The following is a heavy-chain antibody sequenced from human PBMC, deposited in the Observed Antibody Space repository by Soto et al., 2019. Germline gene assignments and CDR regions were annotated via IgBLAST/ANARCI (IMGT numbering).Heavy chain of an antibody. CDR1: GGCISTNY. V-gene: IGHV4-59*01. Sequence: KASETLSLTCTVSGGCISTNYWSWIRQSPGKGLEWIGYIYYSGSTDYNPSLKSRVTISVDTSKNQFSLKLTSVTAADTAVYYCARGGWSNDYWGQGTLVTVSS. CDR2: IYYSGST. CDR3: ARGGWSNDY. J-gene: IGHJ4*02.